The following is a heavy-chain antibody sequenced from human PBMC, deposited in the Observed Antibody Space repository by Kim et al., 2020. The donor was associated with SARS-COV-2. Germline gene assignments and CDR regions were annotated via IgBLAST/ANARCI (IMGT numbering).Heavy chain of an antibody. J-gene: IGHJ4*02. Sequence: GGSLRLSCAASGFTFSDYYMSWIRQAPGKGLEWVSYISSSGSTIYYADSVKGRFTISRDNAKNSLYLQMNSLRAEDTAVYYCARDTHVDTAIFDYWGQGTLVTVSS. D-gene: IGHD5-18*01. CDR2: ISSSGSTI. CDR3: ARDTHVDTAIFDY. V-gene: IGHV3-11*01. CDR1: GFTFSDYY.